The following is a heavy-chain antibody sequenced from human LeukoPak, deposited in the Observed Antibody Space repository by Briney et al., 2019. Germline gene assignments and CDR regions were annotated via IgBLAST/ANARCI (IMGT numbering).Heavy chain of an antibody. Sequence: SVKVSCKASGYTFTSYGISWVRQAPGQGLEWMGGIIPIFGTANYAQKFQGRVTITADESTSTAYMELSSLRSEDTAVYYCARVGTYYYGMDVWGQGTTVTVSS. CDR3: ARVGTYYYGMDV. CDR1: GYTFTSYG. J-gene: IGHJ6*02. CDR2: IIPIFGTA. V-gene: IGHV1-69*13.